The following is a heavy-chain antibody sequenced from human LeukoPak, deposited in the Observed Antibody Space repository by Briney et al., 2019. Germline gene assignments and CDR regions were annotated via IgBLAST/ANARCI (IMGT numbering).Heavy chain of an antibody. Sequence: GGSLRLSCAASGLTFSSHWMHWVRQAPGKGLVWVSRITNDGSSTTYADSVKGRFTISRDNAKNMLYLQVNSLRAEDTAVYYCARRSGGNSGPFDYWGQGALVTVSS. D-gene: IGHD4-23*01. J-gene: IGHJ4*02. CDR1: GLTFSSHW. V-gene: IGHV3-74*01. CDR2: ITNDGSST. CDR3: ARRSGGNSGPFDY.